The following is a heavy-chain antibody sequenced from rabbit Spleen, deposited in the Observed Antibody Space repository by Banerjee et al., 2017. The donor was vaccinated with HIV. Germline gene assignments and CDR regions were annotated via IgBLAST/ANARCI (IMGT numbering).Heavy chain of an antibody. J-gene: IGHJ4*01. CDR3: GRDPAYASSSGYNIPNL. D-gene: IGHD1-1*01. Sequence: QSLEESGGDLVKPGASLTLTCTASGFSFSSSDYMCWVRQAPGKGLEWIACIAGSSSGFTYSATWAKGRFTCSKTSSTTVTLQMNSLTAADTATYFCGRDPAYASSSGYNIPNLWGPGPSSPS. CDR1: GFSFSSSDY. V-gene: IGHV1S40*01. CDR2: IAGSSSGFT.